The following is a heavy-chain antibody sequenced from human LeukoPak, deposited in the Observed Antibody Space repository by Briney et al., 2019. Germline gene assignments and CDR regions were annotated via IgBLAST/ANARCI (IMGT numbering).Heavy chain of an antibody. CDR1: GFTFSSYW. J-gene: IGHJ6*03. Sequence: PGGSLRLPCAASGFTFSSYWMSWVRQAPGKGLEWEANIKQDGSEKYYVDSVKGRFTISRDNAKNSLYLQMNSLRAEDTAVYYCARWYYDFWSGYYTLYYYYMDVWGKGTTVTVSS. CDR3: ARWYYDFWSGYYTLYYYYMDV. D-gene: IGHD3-3*01. CDR2: IKQDGSEK. V-gene: IGHV3-7*01.